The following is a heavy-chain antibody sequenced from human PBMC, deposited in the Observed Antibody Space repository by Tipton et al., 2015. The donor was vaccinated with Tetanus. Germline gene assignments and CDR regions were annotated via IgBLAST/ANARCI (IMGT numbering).Heavy chain of an antibody. CDR1: GASFSDYY. V-gene: IGHV4-34*09. D-gene: IGHD1/OR15-1a*01. Sequence: TLSLTCAVYGASFSDYYWSWIRQAPGKGLEWIGEINHSGNTNHNPSLKSRLAMSLDASKNLFSLNLTSVTAADTAVYYCARGGEQWALRYFQYWGQGTLVTVSS. J-gene: IGHJ4*02. CDR2: INHSGNT. CDR3: ARGGEQWALRYFQY.